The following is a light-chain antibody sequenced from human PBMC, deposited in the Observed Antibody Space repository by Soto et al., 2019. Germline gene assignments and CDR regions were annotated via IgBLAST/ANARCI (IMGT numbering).Light chain of an antibody. V-gene: IGLV2-11*01. CDR2: DVY. J-gene: IGLJ3*02. CDR1: SSDVGGYDY. Sequence: QSALTQPRSVSGSPGQSLTISCTGSSSDVGGYDYVSWYQHHPGKAPKLIIYDVYKRPSGVPGRFSGSKSGNTASLTISGLQAEDAADYHCSLEAASHTFVFGVGTQLTVL. CDR3: SLEAASHTFV.